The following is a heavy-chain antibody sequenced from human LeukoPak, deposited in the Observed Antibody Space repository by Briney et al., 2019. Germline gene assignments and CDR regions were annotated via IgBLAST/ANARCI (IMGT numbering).Heavy chain of an antibody. D-gene: IGHD5-18*01. CDR3: ARGDYRYGYVY. J-gene: IGHJ4*02. V-gene: IGHV4-34*01. CDR1: PGSFSGYY. Sequence: SETLSLTCAPPPGSFSGYYWSWIRQPPGKGLEWIGEINHNGITNYNPSLKSRVTISVDTSKNQFSLKLSSVTAADTAVYYCARGDYRYGYVYWGQGTLVTVSS. CDR2: INHNGIT.